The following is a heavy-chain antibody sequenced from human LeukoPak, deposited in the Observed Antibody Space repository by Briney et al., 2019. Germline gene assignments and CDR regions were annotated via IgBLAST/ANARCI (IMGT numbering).Heavy chain of an antibody. CDR3: ARAAHRGNDY. V-gene: IGHV4-38-2*02. Sequence: SETLSLTCTVSGYSISSGYYWGWIRQPPGNGLEWIGSIYHSGSTYYNPSLKSRVTISVDTSKNQFSLKLSSVTAADTAVYYCARAAHRGNDYWGQGTLVTVSS. D-gene: IGHD3-10*01. J-gene: IGHJ4*02. CDR2: IYHSGST. CDR1: GYSISSGYY.